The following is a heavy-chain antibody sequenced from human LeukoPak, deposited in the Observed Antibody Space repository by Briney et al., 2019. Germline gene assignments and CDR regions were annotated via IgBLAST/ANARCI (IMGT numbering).Heavy chain of an antibody. CDR2: MNPNSGNT. D-gene: IGHD2-2*01. CDR1: RYTFTSYD. J-gene: IGHJ4*02. V-gene: IGHV1-8*03. CDR3: ARVAKDSGTDY. Sequence: GSSVKDSFMSSRYTFTSYDINWVRQATGQGLEWMGWMNPNSGNTGYAQKFQGRVTITRNTSISTAYMELSSLRSEDTAVYYCARVAKDSGTDYWGQGTLVTVSS.